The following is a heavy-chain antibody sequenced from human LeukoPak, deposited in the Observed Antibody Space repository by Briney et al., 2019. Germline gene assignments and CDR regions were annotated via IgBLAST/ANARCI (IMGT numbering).Heavy chain of an antibody. Sequence: GASVKVSCKASGYTFTGYYMHWVRQAPGQGLEWMGWINPNSGGTNYAQKFQGRVTMTRDTSISTAYMELSRLRSDDTAVYYCASREYSSGWYIDYWGQGTLVTVSS. V-gene: IGHV1-2*02. D-gene: IGHD6-19*01. CDR2: INPNSGGT. CDR1: GYTFTGYY. CDR3: ASREYSSGWYIDY. J-gene: IGHJ4*02.